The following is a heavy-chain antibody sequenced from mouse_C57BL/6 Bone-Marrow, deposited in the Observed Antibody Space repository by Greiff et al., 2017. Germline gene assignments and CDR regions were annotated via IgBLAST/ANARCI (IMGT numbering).Heavy chain of an antibody. CDR1: GYTFTDYE. D-gene: IGHD2-1*01. Sequence: VKLMESGAELVRPGASVTLSCKASGYTFTDYEMHWVKQTPVHGLEWIGAIDPETGGTAYNQKFKGKAILTADKSSSTAYMELRSLTSEDSAVYYCTTGGYGNYVYWYFDVWGTGTTVTDSS. J-gene: IGHJ1*03. CDR3: TTGGYGNYVYWYFDV. CDR2: IDPETGGT. V-gene: IGHV1-15*01.